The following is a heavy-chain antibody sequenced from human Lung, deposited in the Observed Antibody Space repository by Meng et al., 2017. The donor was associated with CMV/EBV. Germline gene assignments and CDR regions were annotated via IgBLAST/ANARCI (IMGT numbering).Heavy chain of an antibody. J-gene: IGHJ6*02. CDR3: ARLGYCSSTSCYPGNYYYGMDV. CDR1: GGSFSGYY. D-gene: IGHD2-2*01. V-gene: IGHV4-34*01. Sequence: SETLSLTCAVYGGSFSGYYWSWIRQPPGKGLEWIGEINHSGSTNYNPSLKSRVTISVDTSKNQFSLKLSSVTAADTAVYYCARLGYCSSTSCYPGNYYYGMDVWDQGTTVTFSS. CDR2: INHSGST.